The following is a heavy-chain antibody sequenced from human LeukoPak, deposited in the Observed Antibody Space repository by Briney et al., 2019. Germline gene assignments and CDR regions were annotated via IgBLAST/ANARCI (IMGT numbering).Heavy chain of an antibody. J-gene: IGHJ4*02. V-gene: IGHV3-53*01. Sequence: GGSLRLSYAASGFTVSSNYMSWVRQAPGKGLEWVSVIYSGGSTYYADSVKGRFTISRDNSKNTLYLQMNSLRAEDTAVYYCARYYDSSGYFDYWGQGTLVTVSS. D-gene: IGHD3-22*01. CDR1: GFTVSSNY. CDR3: ARYYDSSGYFDY. CDR2: IYSGGST.